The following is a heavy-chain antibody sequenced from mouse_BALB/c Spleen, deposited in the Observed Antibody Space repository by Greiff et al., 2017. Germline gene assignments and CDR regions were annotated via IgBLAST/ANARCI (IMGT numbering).Heavy chain of an antibody. J-gene: IGHJ3*01. V-gene: IGHV2-9*02. CDR3: ARDRGNDYPFAY. CDR2: IWAGGST. Sequence: VQLQQSGPGLVAPSQSLSITCTVSGFSLTSYGVHWVRQPPGKGLEWLGVIWAGGSTNYNSALMSRLSISKDNSKSQVFLKMNSLQTDDTAMYYCARDRGNDYPFAYWGQGTLVTVSA. CDR1: GFSLTSYG. D-gene: IGHD2-4*01.